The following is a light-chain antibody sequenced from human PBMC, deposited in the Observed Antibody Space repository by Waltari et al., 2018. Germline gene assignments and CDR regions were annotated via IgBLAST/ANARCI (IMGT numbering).Light chain of an antibody. CDR1: SSDVGSYNL. V-gene: IGLV2-23*02. Sequence: QSALTQPASASGSPGQSITISCTGTSSDVGSYNLVSWYQQHPGKAPKPMIYEVSKRPSAVSMRFSASKSVNTASLTISGLLAEDEADYYCCSYAGSSTVLFGGGTKLTVL. CDR3: CSYAGSSTVL. CDR2: EVS. J-gene: IGLJ2*01.